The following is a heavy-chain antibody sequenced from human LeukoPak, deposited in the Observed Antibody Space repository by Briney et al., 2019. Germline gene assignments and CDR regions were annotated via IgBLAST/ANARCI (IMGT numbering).Heavy chain of an antibody. D-gene: IGHD3-10*01. CDR3: ALLWFGDGYYYYGMDV. V-gene: IGHV3-30*03. Sequence: PGRSLRLSCAASGFTFSSYGMHWVRQAPGKGLEWVAVISYDGSNKYYADSVKGRFTISRDNSKNTLYLQMNSLRAEDTAVYYCALLWFGDGYYYYGMDVWGQGTTVTVS. J-gene: IGHJ6*02. CDR1: GFTFSSYG. CDR2: ISYDGSNK.